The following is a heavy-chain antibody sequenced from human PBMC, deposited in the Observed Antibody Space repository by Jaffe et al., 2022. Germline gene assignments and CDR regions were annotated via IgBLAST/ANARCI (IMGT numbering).Heavy chain of an antibody. Sequence: EVQLVESGGVVVQPGGSLRLSCAASGFTFDDYTMHWVRQAPGKGLEWVSLISWDGGSTYYADSVKGRFTISRDNSKNSLYLQMNSLRTEDTALYYCAKDIQSSGWPYYFDYWGQGTLVTVSS. V-gene: IGHV3-43*01. CDR1: GFTFDDYT. J-gene: IGHJ4*02. CDR2: ISWDGGST. D-gene: IGHD6-19*01. CDR3: AKDIQSSGWPYYFDY.